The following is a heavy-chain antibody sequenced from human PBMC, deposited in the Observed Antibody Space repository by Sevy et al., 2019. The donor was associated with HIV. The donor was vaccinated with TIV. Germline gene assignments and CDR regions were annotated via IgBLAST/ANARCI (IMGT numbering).Heavy chain of an antibody. CDR1: GFTFSSYG. V-gene: IGHV3-30*18. D-gene: IGHD4-17*01. Sequence: GGCLRLSCAASGFTFSSYGMHWVRQAPGKGLEWMAVISYDGSNKYYADSVKGRFTISRDNSKNMLYLQMNSLRAEDTAVYSSAKDALYGDYAGYYMDVWGKGTTVTVSS. CDR3: AKDALYGDYAGYYMDV. CDR2: ISYDGSNK. J-gene: IGHJ6*03.